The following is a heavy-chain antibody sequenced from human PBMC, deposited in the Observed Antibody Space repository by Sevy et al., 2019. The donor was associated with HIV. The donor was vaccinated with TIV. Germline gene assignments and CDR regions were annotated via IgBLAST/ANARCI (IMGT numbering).Heavy chain of an antibody. Sequence: ASVKVSCKVSGYTLSQISMHWVRQAPGKGLEWMGSFGPEDGETIYAQKFQARVTMTEDTSTDTAYMELSSLRSDDTAVYYCATTKDYYDSSGSPFDSWGQGTLVTVSS. CDR3: ATTKDYYDSSGSPFDS. CDR1: GYTLSQIS. D-gene: IGHD3-22*01. CDR2: FGPEDGET. V-gene: IGHV1-24*01. J-gene: IGHJ4*02.